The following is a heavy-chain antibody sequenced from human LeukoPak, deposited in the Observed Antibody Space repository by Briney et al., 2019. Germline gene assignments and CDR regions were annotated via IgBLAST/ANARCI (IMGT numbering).Heavy chain of an antibody. Sequence: GGSLRLSCAASGFTFSSYAMSWVRQAPGKGLEWVSAISGSGGSTYYADSVKGRFTISRDNSKNTLYLQMNILRAEDTAVYYCSSYYYDSSGYYAPFDYWGQGTLVTVSS. CDR1: GFTFSSYA. D-gene: IGHD3-22*01. CDR3: SSYYYDSSGYYAPFDY. V-gene: IGHV3-23*01. CDR2: ISGSGGST. J-gene: IGHJ4*02.